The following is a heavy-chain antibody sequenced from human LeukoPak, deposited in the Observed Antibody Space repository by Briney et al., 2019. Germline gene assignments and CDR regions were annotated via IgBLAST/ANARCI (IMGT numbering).Heavy chain of an antibody. Sequence: KPSETLSLTCTVSGGSISSYYWSWIRQPPGKGLEWIGYIYYSESTNYNPSLKSRVTISVDTSKNQFSLKLSSVTAADTAVYYCARLEGALFDPWGQGTLVTVSS. CDR1: GGSISSYY. J-gene: IGHJ5*02. CDR2: IYYSEST. CDR3: ARLEGALFDP. D-gene: IGHD1-26*01. V-gene: IGHV4-59*08.